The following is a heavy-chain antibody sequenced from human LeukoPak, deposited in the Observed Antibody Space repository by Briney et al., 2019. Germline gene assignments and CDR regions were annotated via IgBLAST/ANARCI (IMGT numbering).Heavy chain of an antibody. J-gene: IGHJ4*02. Sequence: SETLSLTCTVSGGSISSGSYYWGWIRQPPGKGLEWIGSIYYSGSTYYNPSLKSRVTISVDTSKNQFSLKLSSVTAADTAVYYCARDEYYYDSSGYRGAFDYWGQGTLVTVSS. CDR1: GGSISSGSYY. CDR3: ARDEYYYDSSGYRGAFDY. CDR2: IYYSGST. V-gene: IGHV4-39*07. D-gene: IGHD3-22*01.